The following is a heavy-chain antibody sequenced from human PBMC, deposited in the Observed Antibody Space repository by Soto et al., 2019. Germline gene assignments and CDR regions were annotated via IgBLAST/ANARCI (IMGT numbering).Heavy chain of an antibody. CDR2: ISYDGSNK. V-gene: IGHV3-30-3*01. CDR3: ARVSSGSYPFDAFDI. J-gene: IGHJ3*02. CDR1: GFTFSSYA. Sequence: GGSLRLSCAASGFTFSSYAMHWVRQAPGKGLEWVAVISYDGSNKYYADSVKGRFTISRDNSKNTLYLQMNSLRAEDTAVYYCARVSSGSYPFDAFDIWGQGTMVTVSS. D-gene: IGHD3-10*01.